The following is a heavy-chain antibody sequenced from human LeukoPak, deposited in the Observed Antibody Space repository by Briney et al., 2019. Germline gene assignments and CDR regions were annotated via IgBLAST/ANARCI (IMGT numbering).Heavy chain of an antibody. CDR1: GGSISSYY. J-gene: IGHJ4*02. CDR3: ARAVLRIAAASGESLYYFDY. CDR2: VYYSGST. D-gene: IGHD6-13*01. V-gene: IGHV4-59*01. Sequence: SETLSLTCTVSGGSISSYYWSWIRQPPGKGLEWIGYVYYSGSTNYNPSLKSRVTISVDTSKNQFSLKLSSVTAADTAVYYCARAVLRIAAASGESLYYFDYRGQGTLVTVSS.